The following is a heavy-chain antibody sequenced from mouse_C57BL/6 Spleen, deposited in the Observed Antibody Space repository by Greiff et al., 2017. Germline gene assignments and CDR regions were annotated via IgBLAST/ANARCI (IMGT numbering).Heavy chain of an antibody. D-gene: IGHD3-1*01. CDR1: GYAFTNYL. J-gene: IGHJ3*01. CDR2: INPGSGGT. CDR3: ARSCQGSGY. Sequence: VKLMESGAELVRPGTSVKVSCKASGYAFTNYLIVWVKQRPGQGLEWIGVINPGSGGTNYNEKFKGKATLTADKSSSTAYMQLSSLTSGDSAVYFCARSCQGSGYWGQGTLVTVAA. V-gene: IGHV1-54*01.